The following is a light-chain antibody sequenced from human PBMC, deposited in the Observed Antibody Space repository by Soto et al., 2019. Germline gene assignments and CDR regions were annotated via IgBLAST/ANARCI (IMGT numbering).Light chain of an antibody. J-gene: IGLJ1*01. Sequence: QSVLTQPASVSGSPGQSITISCTGTSSDVGFYNYVSWYQQHPGKAPKLMIYEVSYRPSGVSNRFSGSKSGNTASLTISGLQAPDEADYHSRSYTTSTTLGVFGTGTKVTV. V-gene: IGLV2-14*01. CDR1: SSDVGFYNY. CDR2: EVS. CDR3: RSYTTSTTLGV.